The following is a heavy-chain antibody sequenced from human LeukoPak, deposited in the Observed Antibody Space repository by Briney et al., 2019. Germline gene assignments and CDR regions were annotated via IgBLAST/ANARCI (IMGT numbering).Heavy chain of an antibody. CDR2: VNEDGSEK. J-gene: IGHJ4*02. V-gene: IGHV3-7*01. Sequence: SGGSLRLSCAASGFTFSSYGMSWVRQAPGKGLEWVANVNEDGSEKHYMDSVKGRFTISRDNAKNSLYLQMNSLRVEDTAMYYCARWSDWGQGTLVTVPS. CDR3: ARWSD. CDR1: GFTFSSYG.